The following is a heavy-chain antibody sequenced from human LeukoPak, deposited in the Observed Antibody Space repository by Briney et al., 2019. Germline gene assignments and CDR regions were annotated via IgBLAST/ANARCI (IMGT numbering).Heavy chain of an antibody. J-gene: IGHJ3*02. CDR3: AKDESGRYRVGAFDI. CDR1: GFTFSIYE. D-gene: IGHD1-26*01. CDR2: ISSNGSNI. Sequence: GGSLRLSCAASGFTFSIYEMNWVRQAPGKGLEWVSYISSNGSNIYYADSVKGRFTISRDNSKNSLYLQMNSLRAEDTAVYYCAKDESGRYRVGAFDIWGQGTMVTVSS. V-gene: IGHV3-48*03.